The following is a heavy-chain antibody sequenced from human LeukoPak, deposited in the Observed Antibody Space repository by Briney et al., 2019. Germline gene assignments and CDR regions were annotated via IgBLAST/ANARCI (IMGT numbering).Heavy chain of an antibody. V-gene: IGHV3-48*03. CDR1: GFTFSSYE. Sequence: GGSLRLSCAASGFTFSSYEMNWVRQAPGKGLEWVSYITSSGSTTYYADSVKGRFTISRDKNTLYLQMNSLRAEDTAVYYCAKASAMIVVVSKHFDYWGQGTLVTVSS. D-gene: IGHD3-22*01. CDR2: ITSSGSTT. J-gene: IGHJ4*02. CDR3: AKASAMIVVVSKHFDY.